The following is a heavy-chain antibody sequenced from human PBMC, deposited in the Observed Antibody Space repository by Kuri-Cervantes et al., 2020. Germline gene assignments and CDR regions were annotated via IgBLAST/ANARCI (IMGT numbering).Heavy chain of an antibody. J-gene: IGHJ6*03. Sequence: SETLSLTCGVSGSSISTDFYWGWIRQSPGKGLEWIGSIYHSGTTHYNPSLKSRVTISLDTSKNQFSLKLSSVTAADTAVYLCARQGYSSSWYPYYSYYMDVWGKGTTVTVSS. CDR3: ARQGYSSSWYPYYSYYMDV. V-gene: IGHV4-38-2*01. CDR1: GSSISTDFY. CDR2: IYHSGTT. D-gene: IGHD6-13*01.